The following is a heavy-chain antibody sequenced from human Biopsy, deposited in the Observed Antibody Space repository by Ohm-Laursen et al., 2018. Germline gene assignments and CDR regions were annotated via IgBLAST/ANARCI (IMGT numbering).Heavy chain of an antibody. CDR2: INPNNGAT. J-gene: IGHJ4*02. CDR1: GGTFGNYA. CDR3: ARDYGDSPDY. V-gene: IGHV1-2*02. D-gene: IGHD4-17*01. Sequence: GASVKVSCKFSGGTFGNYAISWVRQAPGQGLEWLGWINPNNGATYYTQTFQGRVTLTRDTSISTAYMDLTRLRSDDTAVYYCARDYGDSPDYWGQGTLVTVSS.